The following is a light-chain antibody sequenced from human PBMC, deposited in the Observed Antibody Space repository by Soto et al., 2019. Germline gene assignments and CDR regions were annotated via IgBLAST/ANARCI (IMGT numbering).Light chain of an antibody. CDR1: QSISSS. Sequence: DIQMTQSPLSLSASVGDRATITCRASQSISSSLNWYQKKPGKAPKLLIYAASSLQSGVPSRFSGSGSGTEFILTISSLQPDDFATYYCQHYNNHWSFGQGTKVDIK. CDR2: AAS. J-gene: IGKJ1*01. CDR3: QHYNNHWS. V-gene: IGKV1-39*01.